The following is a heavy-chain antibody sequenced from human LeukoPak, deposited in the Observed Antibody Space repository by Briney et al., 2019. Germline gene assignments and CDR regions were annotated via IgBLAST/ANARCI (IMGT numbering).Heavy chain of an antibody. CDR1: GFTFSSYG. D-gene: IGHD3-22*01. Sequence: PGGSLRLSCAASGFTFSSYGMHWVRQAPGKGLEWVAVISYDGSNKYYADSVKGRFTISRDNSKNTLYLQMNSLRAEGTAVYYCAKSRRSSGYYYLDYWGQGTLVTVSS. CDR3: AKSRRSSGYYYLDY. CDR2: ISYDGSNK. J-gene: IGHJ4*02. V-gene: IGHV3-30*18.